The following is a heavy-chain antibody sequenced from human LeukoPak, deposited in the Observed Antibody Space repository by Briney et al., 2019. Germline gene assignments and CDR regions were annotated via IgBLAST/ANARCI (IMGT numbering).Heavy chain of an antibody. Sequence: PGGSLRLSCAASGFTFGIHWVRHAPGKGLKWVAVISNDGKNKYYADSVKGRFTISRDNSKNTVYLQMNSLRAEDTAVYYCAIGHSGYDYAYEIWGQGTMVTVSS. CDR1: GFTFG. CDR2: ISNDGKNK. D-gene: IGHD5-12*01. CDR3: AIGHSGYDYAYEI. J-gene: IGHJ3*02. V-gene: IGHV3-33*01.